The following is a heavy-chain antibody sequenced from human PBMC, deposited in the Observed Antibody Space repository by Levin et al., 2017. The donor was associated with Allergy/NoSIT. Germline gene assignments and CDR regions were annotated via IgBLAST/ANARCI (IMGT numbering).Heavy chain of an antibody. J-gene: IGHJ6*03. CDR3: ARHPHYYYYMDV. CDR1: GGSISSSSYY. CDR2: IYYSGST. Sequence: SQTLSLTCTVSGGSISSSSYYWGWIRQPPGKGLEWIGSIYYSGSTYYNPSLKSRVTISVDTSKNQFSLKLSSVTAADTAVYYCARHPHYYYYMDVWGKGTTVTVSS. V-gene: IGHV4-39*01.